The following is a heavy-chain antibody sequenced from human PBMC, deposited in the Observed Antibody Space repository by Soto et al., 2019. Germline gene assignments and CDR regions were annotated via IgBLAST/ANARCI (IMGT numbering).Heavy chain of an antibody. CDR1: GFTFSSYA. J-gene: IGHJ3*02. Sequence: GGSLRLSCAASGFTFSSYAMHWVRQAPGKGLEWVAVISYDGSNKYYADSVKGRFTISRDNSKNTLYLQMNSLRAEDTAVYYCARAQLGYCTNGVCYGAFDIWGQGTMVTVSS. CDR2: ISYDGSNK. D-gene: IGHD2-8*01. CDR3: ARAQLGYCTNGVCYGAFDI. V-gene: IGHV3-30*04.